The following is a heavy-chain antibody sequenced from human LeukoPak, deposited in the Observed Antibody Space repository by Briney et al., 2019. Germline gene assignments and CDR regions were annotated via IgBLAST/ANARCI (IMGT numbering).Heavy chain of an antibody. CDR3: ARSRAAAGRKNNYYYFYGMDV. V-gene: IGHV5-51*01. Sequence: GESLKISCKGFGFSFTSYWISWVRQMPGKGLEWMGIIYPSESDTRYRPSFEGQVTISADKSTSTASLQWSSLKAPDTAMYYCARSRAAAGRKNNYYYFYGMDVWGQGTTVTVSS. J-gene: IGHJ6*02. CDR2: IYPSESDT. CDR1: GFSFTSYW. D-gene: IGHD6-13*01.